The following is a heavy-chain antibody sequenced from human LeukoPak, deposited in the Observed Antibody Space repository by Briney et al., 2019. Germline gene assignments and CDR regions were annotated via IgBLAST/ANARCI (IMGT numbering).Heavy chain of an antibody. V-gene: IGHV4-59*01. CDR3: ARGIAAAIDY. Sequence: PSETLSLTCTVSGGSISSYYWSWIRQPPGKGLEWIGYIYYSGSTNYNPSLKSRVTISVDTSKNQFFLKLSSVTAADTAVYYCARGIAAAIDYWGQGTLVTVSS. CDR1: GGSISSYY. J-gene: IGHJ4*02. D-gene: IGHD6-13*01. CDR2: IYYSGST.